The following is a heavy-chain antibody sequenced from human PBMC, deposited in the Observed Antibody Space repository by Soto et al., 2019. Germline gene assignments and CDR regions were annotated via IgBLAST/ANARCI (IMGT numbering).Heavy chain of an antibody. CDR3: TTDTPEDCSSTSCYVSYFQH. J-gene: IGHJ1*01. D-gene: IGHD2-2*01. CDR2: IKSKTDGGTT. Sequence: GGSLRLSCAASGFTFSNAWMNWVRQAPGKGLEWVGRIKSKTDGGTTDYAAPVKGRFTISRDDSKNTLYLQMNSLNTEDTAVYYCTTDTPEDCSSTSCYVSYFQHWGQGTLVTVSS. V-gene: IGHV3-15*07. CDR1: GFTFSNAW.